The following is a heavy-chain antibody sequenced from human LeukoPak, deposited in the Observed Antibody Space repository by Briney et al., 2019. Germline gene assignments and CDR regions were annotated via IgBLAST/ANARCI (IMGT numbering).Heavy chain of an antibody. CDR3: AREPVAGTTYFDY. Sequence: SETLSLTCTVSGGSISSGGYYWSWIRQPPGKGLEWIGYIYHSGSTYYNPSLKSRVTISVDRSKNQFSLKLSSVTAADTAVYYCAREPVAGTTYFDYWGQGTLVTVSS. CDR1: GGSISSGGYY. J-gene: IGHJ4*02. V-gene: IGHV4-30-2*01. D-gene: IGHD6-19*01. CDR2: IYHSGST.